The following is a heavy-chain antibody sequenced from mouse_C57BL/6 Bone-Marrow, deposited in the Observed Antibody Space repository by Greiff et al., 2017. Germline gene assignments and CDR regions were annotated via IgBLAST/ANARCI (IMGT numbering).Heavy chain of an antibody. D-gene: IGHD2-3*01. CDR2: IDPSDSYT. V-gene: IGHV1-69*01. J-gene: IGHJ2*01. CDR3: ARRGVYVLYFDY. Sequence: QVQLQQPGAELVMPGASVKLSCKASGYTFTSYWMHWVKQRPGQGLEWIGEIDPSDSYTNYNQKFKGKSTLTVDKSSSTAYLQLSSLTSEDAAVYDCARRGVYVLYFDYWGQGTTLTVSS. CDR1: GYTFTSYW.